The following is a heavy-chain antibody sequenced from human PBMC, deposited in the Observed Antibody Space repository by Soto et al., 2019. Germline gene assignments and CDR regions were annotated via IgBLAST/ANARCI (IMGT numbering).Heavy chain of an antibody. V-gene: IGHV3-48*01. CDR3: ARDTPLYYYDSSGYYHHVAFDI. CDR1: GFTFSAYS. CDR2: ISGNNANI. D-gene: IGHD3-22*01. J-gene: IGHJ3*02. Sequence: GGSLRLSCVASGFTFSAYSMNWVRQAPGKGPGWLSYISGNNANIYYADSVRGRFTISRDNAKSSLYLQMNSLRAEDTAVYYCARDTPLYYYDSSGYYHHVAFDIWGQGTMVTVS.